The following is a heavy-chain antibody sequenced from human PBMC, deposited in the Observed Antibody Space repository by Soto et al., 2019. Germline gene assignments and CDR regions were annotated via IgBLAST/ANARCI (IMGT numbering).Heavy chain of an antibody. V-gene: IGHV3-30*18. CDR3: AKGSYDYYGSGRVGASDY. CDR2: ISYDGSNK. J-gene: IGHJ4*02. CDR1: GFTFSSYG. D-gene: IGHD3-10*01. Sequence: PGGSLRLSCAASGFTFSSYGMHWVRQAPGKGLEWVAVISYDGSNKYYADSVKGRFTISRDNSKNTLYLQMNSLRAEDTAVYYCAKGSYDYYGSGRVGASDYWGQGTLVTRLL.